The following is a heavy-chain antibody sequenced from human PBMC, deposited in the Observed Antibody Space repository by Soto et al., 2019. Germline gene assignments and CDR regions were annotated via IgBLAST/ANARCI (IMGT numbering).Heavy chain of an antibody. V-gene: IGHV1-8*01. CDR1: GYSFTSYD. CDR3: ARVPRPAAIAVLDH. D-gene: IGHD6-19*01. CDR2: VNPNTGDT. Sequence: QVQLVQSGTEVKTSGASVKVSCKASGYSFTSYDINWLRQATGQGPEWMGWVNPNTGDTGLAQRFQARVTLSSDTSINTAYVEVSSLRPDDTAIYFCARVPRPAAIAVLDHWGQGTLVAVSS. J-gene: IGHJ4*02.